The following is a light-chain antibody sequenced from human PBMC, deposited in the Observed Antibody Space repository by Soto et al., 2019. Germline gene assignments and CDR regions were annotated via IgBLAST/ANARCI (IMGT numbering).Light chain of an antibody. CDR2: EVS. V-gene: IGLV2-14*01. Sequence: QSVLTQPASVSGSPGQSITISCTGTSNDVGGYNYVSWYQHHPGKAPKLMIYEVSNRPSGVSNRFSGSKSGNTASLTISGLQAEDEAAYYCSSYTTTSTLGVFGGGTKLTVL. CDR3: SSYTTTSTLGV. J-gene: IGLJ2*01. CDR1: SNDVGGYNY.